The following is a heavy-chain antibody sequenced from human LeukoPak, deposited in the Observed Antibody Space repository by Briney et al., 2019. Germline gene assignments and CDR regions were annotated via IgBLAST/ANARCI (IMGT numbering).Heavy chain of an antibody. D-gene: IGHD6-25*01. CDR1: GGTSINYA. CDR2: IIPMFRKA. V-gene: IGHV1-69*05. Sequence: SVKVSCKASGGTSINYAINWVRQAPGQGLQWMGGIIPMFRKAHFAQRFQGRVTITTDEFTNTTYMELSSLRFEDTAVYYCTRDLDDPRGYNVFAYWGQGSLVTVSS. J-gene: IGHJ4*02. CDR3: TRDLDDPRGYNVFAY.